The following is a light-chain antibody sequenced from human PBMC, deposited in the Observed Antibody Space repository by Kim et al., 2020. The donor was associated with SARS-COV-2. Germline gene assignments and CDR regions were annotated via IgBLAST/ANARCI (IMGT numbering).Light chain of an antibody. CDR3: QQCYSWPRT. CDR1: QSVSSY. Sequence: EIVLTQSPAPLSLSPGERATLSCRASQSVSSYLVWYQQKPGQAPRLLIYDASDRATGIPARFSGSGSGTEFTLTISSLQSEDFAVYYCQQCYSWPRTFGQGTKVDIK. CDR2: DAS. V-gene: IGKV3-11*01. J-gene: IGKJ1*01.